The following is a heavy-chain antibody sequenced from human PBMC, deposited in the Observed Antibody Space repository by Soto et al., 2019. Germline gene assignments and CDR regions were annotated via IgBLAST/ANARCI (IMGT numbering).Heavy chain of an antibody. CDR2: IYNSGST. Sequence: PSETLSLTCTVSGGSISIYYWSWIRRPPGKGLEWIGYIYNSGSTHSNPSLQSRVTISVDTSKNQFSLKLSSVTAADTAIYYCARARITMVREVIKYNMDLWGQGTTVTVSS. CDR1: GGSISIYY. CDR3: ARARITMVREVIKYNMDL. D-gene: IGHD3-10*01. J-gene: IGHJ6*02. V-gene: IGHV4-59*01.